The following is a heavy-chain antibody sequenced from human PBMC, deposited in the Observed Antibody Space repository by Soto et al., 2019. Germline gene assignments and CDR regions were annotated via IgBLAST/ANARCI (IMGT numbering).Heavy chain of an antibody. D-gene: IGHD4-4*01. CDR2: INSGGSVI. J-gene: IGHJ4*02. V-gene: IGHV3-48*01. CDR1: GFSFSGYS. CDR3: ARDVQFQSFDY. Sequence: GGSLRLSCVASGFSFSGYSMNWVRQAPGKGLQWISFINSGGSVIDYADSVKGRFTISRDNAKNSLYLQMNSLRVEDTAVYYCARDVQFQSFDYWGPGTLVTVSS.